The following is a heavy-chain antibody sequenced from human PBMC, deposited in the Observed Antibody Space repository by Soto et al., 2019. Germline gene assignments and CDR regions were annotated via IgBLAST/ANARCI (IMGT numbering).Heavy chain of an antibody. D-gene: IGHD3-9*01. V-gene: IGHV1-3*01. CDR3: ARGGLYYDILTGYFDY. CDR2: INAGNGNT. Sequence: ASVKVSCKASGYRFTMYAMHWVRQAPGQRLEWMGWINAGNGNTKYSQKFQGRVTISRDTSTSTAYMELRSLRSDDTAVYYCARGGLYYDILTGYFDYWGQGTLVTVSS. CDR1: GYRFTMYA. J-gene: IGHJ4*02.